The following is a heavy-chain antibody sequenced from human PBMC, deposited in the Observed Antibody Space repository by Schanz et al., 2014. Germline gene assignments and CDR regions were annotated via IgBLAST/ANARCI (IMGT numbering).Heavy chain of an antibody. CDR3: AKYRYSVFDFDY. D-gene: IGHD3-16*02. Sequence: VQLVESGGGVVQPGRSVRLSCAASGFTFSSYAMSWVRQAPGKGLEWVSAISGSGGSTYYADSVKGRFTISRDNSKNTLYLQMNSLRAEDTAIYYCAKYRYSVFDFDYWGQGTLVTVSS. CDR2: ISGSGGST. CDR1: GFTFSSYA. J-gene: IGHJ4*02. V-gene: IGHV3-23*04.